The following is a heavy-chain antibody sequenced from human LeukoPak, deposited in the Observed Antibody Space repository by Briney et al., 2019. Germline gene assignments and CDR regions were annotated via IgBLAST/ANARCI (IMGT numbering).Heavy chain of an antibody. Sequence: PSETLSLTCTVSGGSISSYYWSWIRQPPGKGLEWIGYIYYSGSTNYNPSLKSRVTISVDTSKNQFSLKLSSVTAADTAVYYCARMVVILAYCGGDCPRDAFDIWGQGTMVTVSS. D-gene: IGHD2-21*01. V-gene: IGHV4-59*08. CDR1: GGSISSYY. CDR3: ARMVVILAYCGGDCPRDAFDI. J-gene: IGHJ3*02. CDR2: IYYSGST.